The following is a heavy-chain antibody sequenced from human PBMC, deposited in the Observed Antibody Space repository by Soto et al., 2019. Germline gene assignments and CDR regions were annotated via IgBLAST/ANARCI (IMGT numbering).Heavy chain of an antibody. J-gene: IGHJ4*01. CDR3: ASDRVDIVATISPPLDY. CDR2: ISYDGSNK. V-gene: IGHV3-30-3*01. Sequence: QVQLVESGGGVVQPGRSLRLSCAASGFTFSSYAMHWVRQAPGKGLEWVAVISYDGSNKYYADSVKGRFTISRDNSKNTLYLQMNSLRAEDTAVYYCASDRVDIVATISPPLDYWGQEPWSPSPQ. D-gene: IGHD5-12*01. CDR1: GFTFSSYA.